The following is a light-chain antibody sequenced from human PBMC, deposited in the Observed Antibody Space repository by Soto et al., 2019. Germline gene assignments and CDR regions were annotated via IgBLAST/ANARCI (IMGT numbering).Light chain of an antibody. CDR3: QQRSNWPWT. Sequence: EIVLTQSPATLSLSPGERATLSCRASQRIGGYLGWYQQKPAQAPRLLIYDASNRATGIPVRFSGSGSGTDYTLTITNLEPEDFAIYYCQQRSNWPWTFGQGTKVDIK. J-gene: IGKJ1*01. CDR2: DAS. CDR1: QRIGGY. V-gene: IGKV3-11*01.